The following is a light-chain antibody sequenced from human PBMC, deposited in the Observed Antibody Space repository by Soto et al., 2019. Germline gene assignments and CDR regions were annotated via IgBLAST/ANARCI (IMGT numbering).Light chain of an antibody. CDR1: QSVSNN. J-gene: IGKJ3*01. CDR2: GAS. V-gene: IGKV3-15*01. CDR3: QQYDNLPLT. Sequence: EVVLTQSPVTLSLSPGERATLSCRASQSVSNNYLAWYQQKPGQAPRLLIFGASSRATGVPARFSGSGSGTEFTLTINSLQSEDFAVYFCQQYDNLPLTFGPGTKVDI.